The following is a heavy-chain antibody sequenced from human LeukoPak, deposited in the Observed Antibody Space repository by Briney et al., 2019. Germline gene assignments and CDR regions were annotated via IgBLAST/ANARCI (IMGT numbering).Heavy chain of an antibody. Sequence: PSETLSLTCTVSGGSISSSSYYWGWIRQPPGKGLEWIGSIYYSGSTNYNPSLKSRVTISVDTSKSQFSLKLSSVTAADTAVYYCARGRPSPAAIPYNWFDPWGQGTLVTVSS. CDR2: IYYSGST. D-gene: IGHD2-2*02. V-gene: IGHV4-39*07. J-gene: IGHJ5*02. CDR3: ARGRPSPAAIPYNWFDP. CDR1: GGSISSSSYY.